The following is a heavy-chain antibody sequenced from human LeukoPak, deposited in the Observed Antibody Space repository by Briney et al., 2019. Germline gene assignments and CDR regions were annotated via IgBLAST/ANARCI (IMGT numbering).Heavy chain of an antibody. D-gene: IGHD3-10*01. CDR2: IDPQDGET. Sequence: ASVKVSCKISGYSLRVLSIHWVRQAPGEGLEWMGGIDPQDGETIYAQSFEGRVTITEDTSTDTGYMELRSLRSDDTAVYYCVTDLGRSYFYFDIWGQGTLVIVSS. CDR1: GYSLRVLS. J-gene: IGHJ4*02. V-gene: IGHV1-24*01. CDR3: VTDLGRSYFYFDI.